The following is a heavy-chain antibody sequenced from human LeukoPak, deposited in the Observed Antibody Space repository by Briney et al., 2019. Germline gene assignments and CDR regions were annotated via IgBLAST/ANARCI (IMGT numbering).Heavy chain of an antibody. CDR3: ASFHYDSSGYQGMDV. D-gene: IGHD3-22*01. J-gene: IGHJ6*02. Sequence: GGSLRLSCAASGFTVSSNYMSWVRQAPGKGLEWVSVIYSGGSTYYADSVKGRFTISRDNSKNTLYLQMNSLRAEDTAVYYCASFHYDSSGYQGMDVWGQGTTVTVSS. V-gene: IGHV3-66*01. CDR2: IYSGGST. CDR1: GFTVSSNY.